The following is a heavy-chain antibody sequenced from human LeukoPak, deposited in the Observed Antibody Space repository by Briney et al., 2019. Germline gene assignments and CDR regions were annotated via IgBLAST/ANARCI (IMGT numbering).Heavy chain of an antibody. Sequence: GGSLRLSCEASGFTFSAYAMTWVRQAPGKGLEWVSSIGSDNKPHYSESVKGRFTISRDNSKNTLYLQMNSLKAEDTAVYYCAKAISGWAKFDYWGQGTLVTVSS. CDR2: IGSDNKP. D-gene: IGHD6-19*01. J-gene: IGHJ4*02. CDR3: AKAISGWAKFDY. CDR1: GFTFSAYA. V-gene: IGHV3-23*05.